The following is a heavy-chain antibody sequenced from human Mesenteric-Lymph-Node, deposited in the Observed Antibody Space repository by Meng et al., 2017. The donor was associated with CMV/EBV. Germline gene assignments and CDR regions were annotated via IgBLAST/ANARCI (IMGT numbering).Heavy chain of an antibody. CDR2: IHHSGTT. CDR3: ARQLDDFWSGYPLDS. J-gene: IGHJ4*02. Sequence: GGSISRGGYYWSWVRQFPGKGLEWIAYIHHSGTTSHNPSLKSRVSISEDTSENHFSLRLSSVTAADTAVYYCARQLDDFWSGYPLDSWGRGTLVTVSS. V-gene: IGHV4-31*02. CDR1: GGSISRGGYY. D-gene: IGHD3-3*01.